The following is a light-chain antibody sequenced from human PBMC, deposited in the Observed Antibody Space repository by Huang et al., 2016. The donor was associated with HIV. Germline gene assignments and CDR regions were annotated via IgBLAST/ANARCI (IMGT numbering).Light chain of an antibody. CDR1: QGISRA. CDR2: DAS. Sequence: AIQLTQSPSSLSASAGDSVTIPCRASQGISRALAWYQQKPGKAPKLLIYDASSLERGVPTRFSGSAYGTDFTLAISSLQPEDFATYYCQQFSVFGGGTKVEIK. CDR3: QQFSV. V-gene: IGKV1-13*02. J-gene: IGKJ4*01.